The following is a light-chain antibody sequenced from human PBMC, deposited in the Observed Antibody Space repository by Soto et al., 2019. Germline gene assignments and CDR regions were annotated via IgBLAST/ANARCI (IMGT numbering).Light chain of an antibody. V-gene: IGKV1-9*01. CDR2: AAS. Sequence: DIQLTQSPSFLSASVGDRVTITCRASQGISSYLARYQQKSGKAPKLLIYAASTLQSGVPSSFSGSGSGTEFTLTISSLQPEDFATYYCQQLNSFPLTFGGGTKVEIK. CDR1: QGISSY. CDR3: QQLNSFPLT. J-gene: IGKJ4*01.